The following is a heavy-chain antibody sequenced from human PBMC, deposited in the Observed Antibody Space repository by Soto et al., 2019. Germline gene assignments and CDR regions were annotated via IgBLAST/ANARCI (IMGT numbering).Heavy chain of an antibody. J-gene: IGHJ4*02. Sequence: EVQLVESGGGLVQPGRSLRLSCAASGFTFDDYAMHWVRQAPGKGLEWVSGISWNSGSIGYADSVKGRFTISRDNAKNSLYLQMNSLRAEDTALYYCAKDTSQWIQPSFYYWCQGTLVTVSS. CDR2: ISWNSGSI. V-gene: IGHV3-9*01. CDR1: GFTFDDYA. CDR3: AKDTSQWIQPSFYY. D-gene: IGHD5-18*01.